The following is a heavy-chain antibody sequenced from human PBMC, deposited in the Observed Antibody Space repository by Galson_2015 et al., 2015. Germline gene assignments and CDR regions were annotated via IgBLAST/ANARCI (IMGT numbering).Heavy chain of an antibody. Sequence: SLRLSCAASGFTFSSYAMSWVRQAPGKGLEWVSAISGSGGSTYYADSVKGRFTISRDNSKNSLYLQMNSLRAEDTAVYYCATDGGYADFDYWGQGTLVTVSS. V-gene: IGHV3-23*01. J-gene: IGHJ4*02. CDR3: ATDGGYADFDY. D-gene: IGHD5-12*01. CDR1: GFTFSSYA. CDR2: ISGSGGST.